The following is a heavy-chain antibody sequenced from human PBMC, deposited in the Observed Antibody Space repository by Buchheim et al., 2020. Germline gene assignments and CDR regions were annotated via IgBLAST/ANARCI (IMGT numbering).Heavy chain of an antibody. CDR1: RFKFDGFS. J-gene: IGHJ4*02. Sequence: EVQLLDSGGGLVQPGGSLRLSCAASRFKFDGFSMTWVRQAPGKGLKWVATITSSGGGTYYADSVKGRFTISRENSKNTLYLQMNRLRAEDTAIYYCVKTMGAIDFDFWGQGT. CDR3: VKTMGAIDFDF. CDR2: ITSSGGGT. V-gene: IGHV3-23*01. D-gene: IGHD1-26*01.